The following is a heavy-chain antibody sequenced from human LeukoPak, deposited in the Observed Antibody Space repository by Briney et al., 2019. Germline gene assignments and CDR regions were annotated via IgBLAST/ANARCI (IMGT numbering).Heavy chain of an antibody. CDR1: GFTFSSYI. J-gene: IGHJ4*02. V-gene: IGHV3-48*01. CDR2: ISSSSSTI. CDR3: ARVAAARPGY. Sequence: GGSLRLSCAASGFTFSSYIMDWVRQAPGKGREWVSYISSSSSTIYYADSVKGPFTTSRDKAKNSLYRPMNSLRAEDTAVYYCARVAAARPGYWGQGTLVSVSS. D-gene: IGHD6-6*01.